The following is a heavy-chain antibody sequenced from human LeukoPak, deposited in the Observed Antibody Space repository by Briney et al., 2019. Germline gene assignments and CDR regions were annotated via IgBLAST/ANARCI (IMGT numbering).Heavy chain of an antibody. J-gene: IGHJ4*02. D-gene: IGHD6-6*01. CDR2: IYSGGST. Sequence: GGSLRLSCAASGFTVSSNYMSWVRQAPGKGLEWFSVIYSGGSTHYADSVKGRFTISRHNSKNTLYLQMNSLRAEDTAVYYCARVGSSSPWAPYYFDFWGQGTLVTVSS. CDR1: GFTVSSNY. V-gene: IGHV3-53*04. CDR3: ARVGSSSPWAPYYFDF.